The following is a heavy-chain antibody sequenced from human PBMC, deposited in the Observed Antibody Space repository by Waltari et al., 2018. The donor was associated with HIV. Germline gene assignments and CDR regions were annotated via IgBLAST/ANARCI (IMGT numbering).Heavy chain of an antibody. CDR2: IYYSEGT. J-gene: IGHJ3*02. D-gene: IGHD3-16*02. V-gene: IGHV4-31*03. Sequence: HVQLQESGPGLVKPSQTLSLTCTVSGGSISSGGYYWSWIRQHPGKGLEWIGYIYYSEGTYYNPSLKCRVTISVDTSKNQFSLKLSSVTAADTAVYYCAREGITFGGVIVRAFDIGGQGTMVTVSS. CDR3: AREGITFGGVIVRAFDI. CDR1: GGSISSGGYY.